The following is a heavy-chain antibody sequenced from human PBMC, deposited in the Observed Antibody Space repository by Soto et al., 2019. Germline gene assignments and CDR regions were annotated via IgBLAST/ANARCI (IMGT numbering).Heavy chain of an antibody. CDR1: GGTFSNYA. CDR3: ARDGALYDSSGYYYLY. Sequence: QVQLVQSGAEVKKPGSSVKVSCKASGGTFSNYAISWVRQAPGQGLEWMGGIIPIFGTANYAQKFQGRVTITTDEPTRTAYMQLSSRRSEDTALYYCARDGALYDSSGYYYLYWGQGTLVTVSS. V-gene: IGHV1-69*01. CDR2: IIPIFGTA. D-gene: IGHD3-22*01. J-gene: IGHJ4*02.